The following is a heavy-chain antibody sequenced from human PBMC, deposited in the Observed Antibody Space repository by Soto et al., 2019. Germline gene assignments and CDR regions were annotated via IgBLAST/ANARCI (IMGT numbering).Heavy chain of an antibody. CDR2: ISGNSGKT. V-gene: IGHV3-23*01. CDR1: GFTFSSYA. Sequence: VSLRLSCTASGFTFSSYAMSWVRQAPGKELEWVSTISGNSGKTNYAESVKGRFSISRDNSKNTVQLQLDSLRAEDTAVYYCAKVGDASKYYYYGMDVWGQGTKVTVYS. D-gene: IGHD3-10*01. CDR3: AKVGDASKYYYYGMDV. J-gene: IGHJ6*02.